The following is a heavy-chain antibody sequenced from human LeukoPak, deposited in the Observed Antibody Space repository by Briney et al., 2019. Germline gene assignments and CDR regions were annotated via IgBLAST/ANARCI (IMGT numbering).Heavy chain of an antibody. D-gene: IGHD6-6*01. CDR2: IGSSGSTI. J-gene: IGHJ5*02. CDR1: GFTFSDYY. Sequence: GGSLRLSCAASGFTFSDYYMSWLRQAPGKGLEWVSYIGSSGSTIYYADSVKGRFTISRDNAKNSLYLQMNSLRAEDTAVYYCARDREYSSSSGRWFDPWDQGTLVTVSS. CDR3: ARDREYSSSSGRWFDP. V-gene: IGHV3-11*04.